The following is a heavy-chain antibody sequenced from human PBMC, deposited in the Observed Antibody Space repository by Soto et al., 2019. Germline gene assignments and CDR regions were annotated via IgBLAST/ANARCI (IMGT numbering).Heavy chain of an antibody. CDR3: ARHSGYSYGQPLSGRYYFDY. Sequence: QLQLQESGPGLVKPSETLSLTCTVSGGSISSSSYYWGWIRQPPGKGLEWIGSIYYSGSTYYNPSLKSRVTISVDTSKNQFSLKLSSVTAADTAVCYCARHSGYSYGQPLSGRYYFDYWGQGTLVTVSS. CDR2: IYYSGST. CDR1: GGSISSSSYY. J-gene: IGHJ4*02. D-gene: IGHD5-18*01. V-gene: IGHV4-39*01.